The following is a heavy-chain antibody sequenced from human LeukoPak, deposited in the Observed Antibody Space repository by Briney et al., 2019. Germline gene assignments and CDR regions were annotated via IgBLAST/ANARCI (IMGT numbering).Heavy chain of an antibody. CDR3: AKEGSSGYYGPYYFDY. Sequence: PGGSLRLSCAASGFTFSSYAMSWVRQAPGKGLEWVSAISGSGGSTYYADSVKGRFTISRDNSKNTLYLQMNSLRAEDTAVYHCAKEGSSGYYGPYYFDYWGQGTLVTVSS. CDR2: ISGSGGST. D-gene: IGHD3-22*01. CDR1: GFTFSSYA. V-gene: IGHV3-23*01. J-gene: IGHJ4*02.